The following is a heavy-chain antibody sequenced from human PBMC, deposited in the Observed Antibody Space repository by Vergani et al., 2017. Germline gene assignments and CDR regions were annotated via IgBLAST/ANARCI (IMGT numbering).Heavy chain of an antibody. D-gene: IGHD4-17*01. V-gene: IGHV4-38-2*01. CDR3: VRSGIGYADLPRDY. CDR2: IHNRGKT. J-gene: IGHJ4*02. Sequence: QVRLEESGPGLVKPSETLSLTCSVSGYSIGSGFYWAWIRQSPGEGLQWLTSIHNRGKTYHNPSLKSRVSVSLDTSKNRFSLNLTSVTATDTAVYYCVRSGIGYADLPRDYWGQGMLVTVSS. CDR1: GYSIGSGFY.